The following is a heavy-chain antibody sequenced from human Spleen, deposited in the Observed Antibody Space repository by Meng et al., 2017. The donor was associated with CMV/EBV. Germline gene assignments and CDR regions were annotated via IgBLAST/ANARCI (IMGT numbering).Heavy chain of an antibody. V-gene: IGHV5-51*01. CDR3: ARQLCCSSTSCYKGGYYFDY. CDR1: GYSFTSYW. J-gene: IGHJ4*02. CDR2: IYPGDSDT. D-gene: IGHD2-2*02. Sequence: SCKGSGYSFTSYWIGWVRQMPGKGLEWMGIIYPGDSDTRYSPSFQGQVTISADKSISTAYLQWSSLKASDTAMYYCARQLCCSSTSCYKGGYYFDYWGQGTLVTVSS.